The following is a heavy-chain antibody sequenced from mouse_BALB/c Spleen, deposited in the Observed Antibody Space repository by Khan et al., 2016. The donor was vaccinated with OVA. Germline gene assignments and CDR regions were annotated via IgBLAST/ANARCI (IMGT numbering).Heavy chain of an antibody. V-gene: IGHV2-2*02. CDR3: ARRGYSVSSGFPS. D-gene: IGHD1-1*01. CDR1: GFSLTSYG. J-gene: IGHJ3*01. CDR2: IWSGGST. Sequence: QVQLKESGPGLVQPSQSLSITCTVSGFSLTSYGVHWVRQSPGKGLEWLGVIWSGGSTDYNAAFISRLSISKYNSKSQVFFKMNSLQANETAIYYCARRGYSVSSGFPSWGQGTLVTVSA.